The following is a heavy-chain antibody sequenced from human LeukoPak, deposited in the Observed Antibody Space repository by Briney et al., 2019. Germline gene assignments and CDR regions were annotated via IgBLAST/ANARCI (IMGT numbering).Heavy chain of an antibody. CDR2: VHPNSGNT. Sequence: ASVKVSCKTSGYPFTTWEINWVRQAAGQGLEWMGWVHPNSGNTAYAQKFQGRVTMTRDTSISTAYMELSGLRFDDTAVYFCARGPRNDPWGQGTLVTVSS. CDR1: GYPFTTWE. V-gene: IGHV1-8*01. CDR3: ARGPRNDP. J-gene: IGHJ5*02. D-gene: IGHD1-14*01.